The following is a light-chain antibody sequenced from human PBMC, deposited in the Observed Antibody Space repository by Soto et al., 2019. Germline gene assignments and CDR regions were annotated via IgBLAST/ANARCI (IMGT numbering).Light chain of an antibody. V-gene: IGKV1-5*01. CDR3: QQYHRLWT. J-gene: IGKJ1*01. Sequence: DIQMTQSPSTLSASVGDRVTITCRASQTISSWLAWYQQRPGKAPKLLMYDASTLEPGVPSRFSGSGFGTEFTLTINSLQPDDFATYYCQQYHRLWTFGQGTKVEI. CDR2: DAS. CDR1: QTISSW.